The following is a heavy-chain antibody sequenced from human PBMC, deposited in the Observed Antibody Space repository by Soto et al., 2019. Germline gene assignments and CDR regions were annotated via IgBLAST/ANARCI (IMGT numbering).Heavy chain of an antibody. D-gene: IGHD3-22*01. Sequence: PSETLSLTCTVSGGSISSGDYYWSWIRQPPGKGLEWIGYIYYSGSTYYNPSLKSRVTISVDTSKNQFSLKLSSVTAADTAVYYCARAQTYYYDSSGPNAFDIWGQGTMVNVSS. J-gene: IGHJ3*02. V-gene: IGHV4-30-4*01. CDR2: IYYSGST. CDR1: GGSISSGDYY. CDR3: ARAQTYYYDSSGPNAFDI.